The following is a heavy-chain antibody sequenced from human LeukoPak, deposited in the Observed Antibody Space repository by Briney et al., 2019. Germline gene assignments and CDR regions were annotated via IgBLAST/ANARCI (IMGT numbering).Heavy chain of an antibody. J-gene: IGHJ3*02. CDR1: GFTFTDYW. CDR2: INSDGSST. CDR3: ARSPPLWNGDAFDI. Sequence: GGSLRLSCAASGFTFTDYWMHWVRQPPGKGLVWVSRINSDGSSTIYADSVKGRFTISRDNAKNSLYLQMNSLRVEDTAVYYCARSPPLWNGDAFDIWGQGTMVTVSS. V-gene: IGHV3-74*01. D-gene: IGHD1-1*01.